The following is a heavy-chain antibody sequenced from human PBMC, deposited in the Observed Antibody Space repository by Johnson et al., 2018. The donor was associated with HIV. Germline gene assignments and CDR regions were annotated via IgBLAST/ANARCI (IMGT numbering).Heavy chain of an antibody. J-gene: IGHJ3*02. CDR1: GFTFSSYD. V-gene: IGHV3-13*01. CDR2: IGTAGDT. CDR3: AREDHYYDAFDI. D-gene: IGHD3-10*01. Sequence: VQLVESGGGLVKPGGSLRLSCAASGFTFSSYDMHWVRQATGKGLEWVSAIGTAGDTYYPGSVKGRFTISRENAKTSLYLQMNSLRAGDTAVYYCAREDHYYDAFDIWAQGTKVTVS.